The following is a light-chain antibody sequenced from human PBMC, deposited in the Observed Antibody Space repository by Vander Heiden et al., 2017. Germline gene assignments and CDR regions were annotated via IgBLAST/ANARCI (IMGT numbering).Light chain of an antibody. Sequence: DIVLTQSPGTLSLSPGERATLSCRASQSVSSSYLAWYQQKPGQAPRLLINGASSRATGIPDRCSGSGCGTDFTLTIIRREPEDFAVYYCQQHGSSPPITFGQGTQLEIK. V-gene: IGKV3-20*01. J-gene: IGKJ5*01. CDR3: QQHGSSPPIT. CDR1: QSVSSSY. CDR2: GAS.